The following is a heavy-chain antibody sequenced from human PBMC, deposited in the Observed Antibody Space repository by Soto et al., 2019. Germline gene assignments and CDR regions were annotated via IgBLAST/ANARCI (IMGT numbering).Heavy chain of an antibody. J-gene: IGHJ6*02. CDR1: GFTFSDYY. Sequence: QVQLVESGGGLVKPGGSLRLSCAASGFTFSDYYMSWIRQAPGKGLEWVSYISSSGSTIYYADSVKGRFTISRDNAKNSLYLQMNSLRAEDTAVYYCARFSYYDSSCYRLSYYYYGMDVWGQGTTVTVSS. CDR2: ISSSGSTI. V-gene: IGHV3-11*01. D-gene: IGHD3-22*01. CDR3: ARFSYYDSSCYRLSYYYYGMDV.